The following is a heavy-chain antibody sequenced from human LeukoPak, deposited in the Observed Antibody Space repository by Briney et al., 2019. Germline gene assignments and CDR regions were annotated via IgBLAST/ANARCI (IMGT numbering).Heavy chain of an antibody. D-gene: IGHD5-12*01. V-gene: IGHV3-23*01. Sequence: PGGSLRLSCAASGFTFSSYAMSWVRQAPGKGLEWVSAISGSGGSTYYADSVKGRFTISRDNSKNTLYLQLNSLRAEDTAVYYCAKVMDRDIVATIRLGSQYYFDYWGQGTLVTVSS. CDR3: AKVMDRDIVATIRLGSQYYFDY. CDR1: GFTFSSYA. J-gene: IGHJ4*02. CDR2: ISGSGGST.